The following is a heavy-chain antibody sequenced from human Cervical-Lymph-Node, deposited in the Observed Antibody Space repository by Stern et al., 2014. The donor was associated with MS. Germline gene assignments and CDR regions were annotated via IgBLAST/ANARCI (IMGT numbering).Heavy chain of an antibody. CDR1: GGSVSSGSYY. Sequence: QVQLQESGPGLVKPSETLSLTCTVSGGSVSSGSYYWSWIRQPPGKGLEWNGYIYYSGRTNSNPSLESRVTISEDTQTNQIYLKLSSVTAAATAVYYCARDRLHSSHPLDYWGQGTLVTVSS. J-gene: IGHJ4*02. V-gene: IGHV4-61*01. CDR2: IYYSGRT. CDR3: ARDRLHSSHPLDY. D-gene: IGHD3-22*01.